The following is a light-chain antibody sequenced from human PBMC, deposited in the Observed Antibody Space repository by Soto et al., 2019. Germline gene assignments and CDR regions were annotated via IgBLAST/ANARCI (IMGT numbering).Light chain of an antibody. CDR3: QAYGSRLSGL. CDR2: GNS. CDR1: SSNIGAGYD. Sequence: QSVLTQPPSVSGAPGQRVTISCTGSSSNIGAGYDVHWYQQLPGTAPKLLIYGNSNRPSGVPDRFSGSKSGTSASLAITGLQAEDEAYYYCQAYGSRLSGLFGGGTKLTVL. V-gene: IGLV1-40*01. J-gene: IGLJ2*01.